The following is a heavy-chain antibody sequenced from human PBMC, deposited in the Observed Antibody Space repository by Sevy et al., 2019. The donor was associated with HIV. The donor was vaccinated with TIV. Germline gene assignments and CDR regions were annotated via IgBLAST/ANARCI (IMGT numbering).Heavy chain of an antibody. CDR1: GFTFSSYA. D-gene: IGHD6-6*01. J-gene: IGHJ4*02. CDR2: ISSNGGST. Sequence: GGSLRLSCSASGFTFSSYAMHWVRQAPGKGLEYVSAISSNGGSTYYAESVKGRFTISRDNSKNTLYLQMSSLRAEDTAVYYCVKDGEYSSSFYFDYWGQGTLVTVSS. CDR3: VKDGEYSSSFYFDY. V-gene: IGHV3-64D*06.